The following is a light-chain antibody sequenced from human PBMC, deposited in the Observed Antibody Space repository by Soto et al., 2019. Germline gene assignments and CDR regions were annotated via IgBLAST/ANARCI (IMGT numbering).Light chain of an antibody. J-gene: IGLJ3*02. CDR2: LEGSGSY. Sequence: QSVLTQSSSASASLGSSVKLTCTLSSGHSSYIIAWHQQQPGKAPRYLMKLEGSGSYNKGSGVPDRFSGSSSGADRYLTISNLQLEDDDDYYCGTWDSNAHPVFGGGTKLTVL. CDR1: SGHSSYI. CDR3: GTWDSNAHPV. V-gene: IGLV4-60*02.